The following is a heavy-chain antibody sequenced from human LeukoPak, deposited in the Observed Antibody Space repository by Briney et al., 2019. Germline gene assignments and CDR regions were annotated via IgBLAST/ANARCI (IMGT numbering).Heavy chain of an antibody. CDR1: GYSSTNYG. Sequence: GASVKVSCKASGYSSTNYGISWVRQAPGQGLEWMGWIHIYRGNTNYAQKFQGRVTITADESTSTAYMELSSLRSEDTAVYYCASSGQVAAMVDYWGQGTLVTVSS. CDR2: IHIYRGNT. V-gene: IGHV1-18*01. J-gene: IGHJ4*02. CDR3: ASSGQVAAMVDY. D-gene: IGHD2-15*01.